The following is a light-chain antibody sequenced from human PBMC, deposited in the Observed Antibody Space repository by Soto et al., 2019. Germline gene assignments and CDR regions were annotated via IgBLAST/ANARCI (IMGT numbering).Light chain of an antibody. CDR1: QSISIW. CDR2: DAS. Sequence: DIQMTQSPSTLSASLGDRVTIPCRSSQSISIWLAWYQQKPGKAPNILIYDASTLVSGVPSRFSGSGSGTEFTLTISSLQPDDFATYYCQQYNNYFSWTFGQGTKVDIK. J-gene: IGKJ1*01. CDR3: QQYNNYFSWT. V-gene: IGKV1-5*01.